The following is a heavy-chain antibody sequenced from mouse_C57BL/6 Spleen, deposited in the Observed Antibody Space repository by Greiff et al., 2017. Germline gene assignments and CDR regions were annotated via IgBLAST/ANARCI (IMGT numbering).Heavy chain of an antibody. V-gene: IGHV5-4*01. CDR3: ARDPYYGSGGAMDY. J-gene: IGHJ4*01. CDR1: GFTFSSYA. D-gene: IGHD1-1*01. CDR2: ISDGGSYT. Sequence: EVKVEESGGGLVKPGGSLKLSCAASGFTFSSYAMSWVRQTPEKRLEWVATISDGGSYTYYPDNVKGRFTISRDNAKNNLYLQMSHLKSEDTAMYYCARDPYYGSGGAMDYWGQGTSVTVSS.